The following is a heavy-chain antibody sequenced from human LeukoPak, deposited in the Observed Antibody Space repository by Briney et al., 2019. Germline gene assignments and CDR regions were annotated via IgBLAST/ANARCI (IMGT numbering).Heavy chain of an antibody. CDR1: VGSISSSSYY. CDR2: IYYSGST. D-gene: IGHD3-16*01. Sequence: PSETLSLTCSVSVGSISSSSYYWGWIRQPPGEGLEWIGSIYYSGSTYYNPSLKSRVTICVDTSKNQFSLKLSSVTAADTAVYYCARRGWGEYYFDYWGQGTLVTVSS. J-gene: IGHJ4*02. CDR3: ARRGWGEYYFDY. V-gene: IGHV4-39*01.